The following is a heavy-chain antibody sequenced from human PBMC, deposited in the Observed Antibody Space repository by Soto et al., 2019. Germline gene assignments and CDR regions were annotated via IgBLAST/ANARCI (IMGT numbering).Heavy chain of an antibody. V-gene: IGHV4-4*02. CDR2: IYHSGST. Sequence: QVQLQESGPGLVKPSGTLSLTCAVSGGSISSSNWWSWVRQPPGKGLEWIGEIYHSGSTNYNPSLKGPVTMSVDKSMTQFSLKQSAVTAADTAVYYCARYNWNYGDNSFDPWGQGTLVAVSS. D-gene: IGHD1-7*01. CDR3: ARYNWNYGDNSFDP. CDR1: GGSISSSNW. J-gene: IGHJ5*02.